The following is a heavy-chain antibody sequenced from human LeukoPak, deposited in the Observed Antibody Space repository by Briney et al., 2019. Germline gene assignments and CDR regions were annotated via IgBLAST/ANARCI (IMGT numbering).Heavy chain of an antibody. CDR2: ISGDSKYI. CDR3: AKDSRGDIVVVPAALLDY. D-gene: IGHD2-2*01. V-gene: IGHV3-21*01. CDR1: GFTFSRYT. J-gene: IGHJ4*02. Sequence: GGSLRLSCAGSGFTFSRYTFNWVRQAPGRGLEWVSAISGDSKYIYYTDSVKGRFTISRDNARNSVYLQMNSLGVEDTAVYYCAKDSRGDIVVVPAALLDYWGQGTLVTVSS.